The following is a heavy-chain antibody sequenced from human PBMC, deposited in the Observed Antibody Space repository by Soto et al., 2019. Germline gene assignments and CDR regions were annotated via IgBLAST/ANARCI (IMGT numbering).Heavy chain of an antibody. CDR3: GTDYGDQPRFDP. J-gene: IGHJ5*02. CDR2: INPSGSKT. D-gene: IGHD4-17*01. CDR1: GYSFAAFY. V-gene: IGHV1-46*01. Sequence: QVQLVQSGAEVKKPGASVKVSCKASGYSFAAFYMHWVRQAPGQGLEWLGIINPSGSKTSYAPKFKGRVTMTRDTTTRTVYMELSSLTADDTAVYYCGTDYGDQPRFDPWGQGTLVTVSS.